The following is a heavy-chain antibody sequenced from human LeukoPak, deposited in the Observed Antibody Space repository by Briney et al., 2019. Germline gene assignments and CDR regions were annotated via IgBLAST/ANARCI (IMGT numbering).Heavy chain of an antibody. CDR2: INSDGSST. D-gene: IGHD4-23*01. Sequence: GGSLRLSCADSGFTFSSYWMHWVRQAPGKGLVWVSRINSDGSSTSYADSVKGRFTISRDNAKNTLYLQMNSLRAEDTAVYYCARDFRVVNHQGYYYYGMDVWGQGTTVTVSS. CDR1: GFTFSSYW. J-gene: IGHJ6*02. CDR3: ARDFRVVNHQGYYYYGMDV. V-gene: IGHV3-74*01.